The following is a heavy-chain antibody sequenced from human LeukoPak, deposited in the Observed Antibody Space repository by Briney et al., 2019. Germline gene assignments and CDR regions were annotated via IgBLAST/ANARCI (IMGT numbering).Heavy chain of an antibody. D-gene: IGHD4-17*01. J-gene: IGHJ4*02. CDR1: GGSISSYY. CDR3: AGGAGDYIFDY. CDR2: IYYSGST. V-gene: IGHV4-59*01. Sequence: SETLSLTCTVSGGSISSYYWSWIRQPPGKGLEWIGYIYYSGSTNYNPSLKSRVTISVDTSKNQFSLKLSSVTAADTAVYYCAGGAGDYIFDYWGQGTLVTVSS.